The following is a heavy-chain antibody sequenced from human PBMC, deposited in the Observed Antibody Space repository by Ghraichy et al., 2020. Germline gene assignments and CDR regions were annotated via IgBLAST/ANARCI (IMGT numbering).Heavy chain of an antibody. Sequence: GESLNISCAASGFTFSSYSMNWVRQAPGKGLEWVSSISSSSSYIYYADSVKGRFTISRDNAKNSLYLQMNSLRAEDTAVYYCARGVDYDDYRFDYLGQGPLVTVSS. V-gene: IGHV3-21*01. J-gene: IGHJ4*02. D-gene: IGHD4-17*01. CDR2: ISSSSSYI. CDR3: ARGVDYDDYRFDY. CDR1: GFTFSSYS.